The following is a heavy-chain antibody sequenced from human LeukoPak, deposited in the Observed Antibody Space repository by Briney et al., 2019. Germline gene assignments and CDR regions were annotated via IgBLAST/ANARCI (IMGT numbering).Heavy chain of an antibody. CDR1: GGSISSGSYY. V-gene: IGHV4-61*01. CDR2: IYYSGST. J-gene: IGHJ6*02. Sequence: KPSETLSLTCTVSGGSISSGSYYWSWIRQPPGKGLEWIGYIYYSGSTNYNPSLKSRVTISVDTSKNQFSLKLSSVTAADTAVYYCAGEVSHQYYYDSSGYPVLGYYNGMDVWGQGTTVTVSS. D-gene: IGHD3-22*01. CDR3: AGEVSHQYYYDSSGYPVLGYYNGMDV.